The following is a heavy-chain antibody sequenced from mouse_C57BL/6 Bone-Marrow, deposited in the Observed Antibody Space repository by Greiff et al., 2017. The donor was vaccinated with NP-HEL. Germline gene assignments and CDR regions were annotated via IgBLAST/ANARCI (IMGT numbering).Heavy chain of an antibody. V-gene: IGHV1-26*01. CDR1: GYTFTDYY. J-gene: IGHJ3*01. CDR2: INPNNGGT. CDR3: ARGGGYYGSGRFAY. Sequence: EVQLQQSGPELVKPGASVKISCKASGYTFTDYYMNWVKQSHGKSLEWIGDINPNNGGTSYNQKFKGKATLTVDKSSSTAYMELRSLTSEDSAVYYCARGGGYYGSGRFAYWGQGTLVTVSA. D-gene: IGHD1-1*01.